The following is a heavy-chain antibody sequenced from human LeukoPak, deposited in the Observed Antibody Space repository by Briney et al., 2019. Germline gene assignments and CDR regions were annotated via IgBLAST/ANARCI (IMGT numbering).Heavy chain of an antibody. Sequence: AGSLRLSCSVSGFTVSNNYMSWVDQAPGKGLECVSVIYSVGETYYADSVKGQFTISREKSKNTLYLQMNSLRAEDMAVYYCAVLSTGWRFQHWGQGTLVTVSS. CDR3: AVLSTGWRFQH. D-gene: IGHD6-19*01. CDR2: IYSVGET. J-gene: IGHJ1*01. CDR1: GFTVSNNY. V-gene: IGHV3-53*01.